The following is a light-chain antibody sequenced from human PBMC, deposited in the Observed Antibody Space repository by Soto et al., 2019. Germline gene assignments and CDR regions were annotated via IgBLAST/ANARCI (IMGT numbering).Light chain of an antibody. Sequence: QSVLTQPPSVSGAPGQRVTTSCTGSSSNIGAGYDVHWYQQLPGTAPKLLIYGNTNRPSGVPDRFSGSKSGTSVSLAITGLQAEDEADYYCQSYDRSLSALYVFGTGTKLTVL. CDR2: GNT. J-gene: IGLJ1*01. V-gene: IGLV1-40*01. CDR1: SSNIGAGYD. CDR3: QSYDRSLSALYV.